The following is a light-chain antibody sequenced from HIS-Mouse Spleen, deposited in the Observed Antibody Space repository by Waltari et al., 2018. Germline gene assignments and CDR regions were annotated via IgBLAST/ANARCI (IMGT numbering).Light chain of an antibody. J-gene: IGKJ1*01. CDR3: QQYGSSSWT. Sequence: EIVLTQSPGTLSLSPGERATLSCRASQSVSSSYLAWYQQKPGLAPRLLIYGASRRATGIPDRFSGSGAGTDFTLTISRLEPEDFAVYYCQQYGSSSWTFGQGTKVEIK. CDR1: QSVSSSY. CDR2: GAS. V-gene: IGKV3-20*01.